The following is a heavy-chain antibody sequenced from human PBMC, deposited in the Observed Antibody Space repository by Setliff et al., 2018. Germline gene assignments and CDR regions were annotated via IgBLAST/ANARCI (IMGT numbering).Heavy chain of an antibody. V-gene: IGHV4-4*08. CDR3: ARGGGRIRQLGATGVHTFDI. D-gene: IGHD1-1*01. J-gene: IGHJ3*02. CDR2: IYTRGST. CDR1: GGSISSYY. Sequence: PSETLSLTCSVSGGSISSYYWSWIRQPPGKGLEWIGYIYTRGSTNYNPSLQSRVTISVDTAKKRFSLKLNSVTAADTAIYYCARGGGRIRQLGATGVHTFDIWGQGTMVTVSS.